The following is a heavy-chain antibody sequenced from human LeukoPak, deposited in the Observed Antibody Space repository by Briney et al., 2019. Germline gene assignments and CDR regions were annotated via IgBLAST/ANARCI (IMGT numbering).Heavy chain of an antibody. CDR2: IYYSGST. V-gene: IGHV4-59*08. J-gene: IGHJ5*02. CDR1: GGSISNYY. CDR3: ARGVGSTSSNWFDP. D-gene: IGHD3-3*01. Sequence: SETLSLTCAVSGGSISNYYWSWIRQPPGKGLEWIGYIYYSGSTNYNPSLKSRVTISVDTSRNQFSLRLNSVTAADTAVYYCARGVGSTSSNWFDPWGQGTLVTVSS.